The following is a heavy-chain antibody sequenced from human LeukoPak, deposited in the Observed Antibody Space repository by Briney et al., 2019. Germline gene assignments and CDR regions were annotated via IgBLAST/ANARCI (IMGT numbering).Heavy chain of an antibody. CDR2: VRYDGSNK. D-gene: IGHD1-26*01. V-gene: IGHV3-30*02. Sequence: GGSLRLSCAASGFTFSGYGMHWVRQAPGKGLEWVAFVRYDGSNKYYADSVKGRFTISRDNSKNTLYLQMNSLRAEDTAVYYCAKGSRFKELLGYYYYYMDVWGKGTTVTISS. J-gene: IGHJ6*03. CDR1: GFTFSGYG. CDR3: AKGSRFKELLGYYYYYMDV.